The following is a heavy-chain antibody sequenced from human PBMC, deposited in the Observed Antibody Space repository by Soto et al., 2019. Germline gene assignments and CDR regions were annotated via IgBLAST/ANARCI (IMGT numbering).Heavy chain of an antibody. CDR1: GGSISSYY. Sequence: QVQLQESGPGLVKPSETLSLTCTVSGGSISSYYWSWIRQPAGKGLEWIGRIYTSGSTNYNPSLKSRVTMSVDTSKNQFSLKRSSVTAADTAVYYCARDRSSSWYGWFDPWGQGTLVTVSS. V-gene: IGHV4-4*07. CDR2: IYTSGST. J-gene: IGHJ5*02. D-gene: IGHD6-13*01. CDR3: ARDRSSSWYGWFDP.